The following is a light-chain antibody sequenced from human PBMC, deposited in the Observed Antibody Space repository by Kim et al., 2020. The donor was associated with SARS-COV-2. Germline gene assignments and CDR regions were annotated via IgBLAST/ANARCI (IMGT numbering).Light chain of an antibody. CDR3: QQYNNWPLT. CDR2: GEA. J-gene: IGKJ1*01. Sequence: VSPGERATLSCRASQSIAGSLAWYQQNPGQAPTLLIYGEATRATGIPARFSGSGSGTEFTLTISSLQSEDFAVYYCQQYNNWPLTFGQGTKVDIK. V-gene: IGKV3-15*01. CDR1: QSIAGS.